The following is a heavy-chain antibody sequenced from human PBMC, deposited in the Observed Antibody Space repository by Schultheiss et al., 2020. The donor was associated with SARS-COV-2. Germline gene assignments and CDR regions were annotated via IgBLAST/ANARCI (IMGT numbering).Heavy chain of an antibody. CDR3: AREVDIVATSDAFDI. V-gene: IGHV4-31*03. Sequence: SETLSLTCTVSGDSISSGNYFWSWIRQHPGKGLEWIGYIYYNGNTYYNPSLKSRATISRDTSKNQFSLMVSSVTAADTAVYYCAREVDIVATSDAFDIWGQGTMVTVSS. CDR2: IYYNGNT. CDR1: GDSISSGNYF. J-gene: IGHJ3*02. D-gene: IGHD5-12*01.